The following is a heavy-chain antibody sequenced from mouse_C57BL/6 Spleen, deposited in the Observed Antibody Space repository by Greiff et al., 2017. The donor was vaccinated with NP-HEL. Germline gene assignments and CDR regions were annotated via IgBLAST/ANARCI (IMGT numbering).Heavy chain of an antibody. CDR2: IYPGDGDT. Sequence: VQLQQSGAELVKPGASVKISCKASGYAFSSYWMNWVKQRPGKGLEWIGQIYPGDGDTNYNGKFKGKATLTADKSSSTAYMQLSSLTSEDSAVYFCARSELGERVWFAYWAQGTLVTVSA. CDR1: GYAFSSYW. D-gene: IGHD4-1*01. V-gene: IGHV1-80*01. J-gene: IGHJ3*01. CDR3: ARSELGERVWFAY.